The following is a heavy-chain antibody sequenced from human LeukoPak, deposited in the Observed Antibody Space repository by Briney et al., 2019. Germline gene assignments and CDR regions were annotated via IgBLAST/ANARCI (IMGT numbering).Heavy chain of an antibody. CDR2: ISYDGSNK. CDR3: ARDAAIFGVVITPPYNWFDP. Sequence: GGSLRLSCAASGFTFSSYAMHWVRQAPGKGLEWVAVISYDGSNKYYADSVKGRFTISRDNSKNTLYLQMNSLRAEDTAVYYCARDAAIFGVVITPPYNWFDPWGQGTLVTVSS. J-gene: IGHJ5*02. V-gene: IGHV3-30-3*01. D-gene: IGHD3-3*01. CDR1: GFTFSSYA.